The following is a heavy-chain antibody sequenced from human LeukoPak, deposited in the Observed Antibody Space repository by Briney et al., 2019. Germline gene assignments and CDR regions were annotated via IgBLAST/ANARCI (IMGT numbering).Heavy chain of an antibody. CDR3: AKPRGGAAPQAFDY. CDR2: MSHGGTLE. Sequence: GGSLRLSCTASGFTLSSFGMYWVRQSPGKGLEWVAYMSHGGTLEKYADSVKGRFTISRDNSQNTLNMQMNSLRAEDTAVYYCAKPRGGAAPQAFDYWGQGTLVTVSS. CDR1: GFTLSSFG. J-gene: IGHJ4*02. D-gene: IGHD6-6*01. V-gene: IGHV3-30*02.